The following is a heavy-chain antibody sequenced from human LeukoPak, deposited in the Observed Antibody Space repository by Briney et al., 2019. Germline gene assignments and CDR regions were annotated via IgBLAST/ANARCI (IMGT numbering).Heavy chain of an antibody. J-gene: IGHJ4*02. D-gene: IGHD6-19*01. CDR3: ATSGWLVSGTRGVTDAFDY. Sequence: ETLSLTCTVSGGSISSYYWSWIRQPPGKGLEWIGYIYYSGSTYYNPSLKSRVTISVDTSKNQFSLKLSSVTAADTAVYYCATSGWLVSGTRGVTDAFDYWGQGTLVTVSS. CDR2: IYYSGST. V-gene: IGHV4-59*04. CDR1: GGSISSYY.